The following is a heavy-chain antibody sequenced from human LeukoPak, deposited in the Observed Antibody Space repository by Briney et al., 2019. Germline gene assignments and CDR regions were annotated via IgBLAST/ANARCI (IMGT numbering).Heavy chain of an antibody. J-gene: IGHJ4*02. D-gene: IGHD2-15*01. CDR3: ASYCSGGSCYSRAFDY. Sequence: ASVKVSCKASGYTFTSYAMHWVRQAPGQRLEWMGWINAGNGNTKYSQKFQGRVTMTTDTSTSTAYMELRSLRSDDTAVYYCASYCSGGSCYSRAFDYWGQGTLVTVSS. CDR2: INAGNGNT. CDR1: GYTFTSYA. V-gene: IGHV1-3*01.